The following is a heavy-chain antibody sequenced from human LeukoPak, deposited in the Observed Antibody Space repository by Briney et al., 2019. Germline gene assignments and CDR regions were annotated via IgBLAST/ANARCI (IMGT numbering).Heavy chain of an antibody. V-gene: IGHV3-66*01. CDR1: GFTVSSKY. CDR3: AARNYYDRSGYYRSYYFDY. J-gene: IGHJ4*02. CDR2: IYSGGTT. D-gene: IGHD3-22*01. Sequence: PGGSLRLSCAASGFTVSSKYMIWVRQAPGKGLEWVSVIYSGGTTYYADSVKGRFTISRDISKNTLYLQMNSLRAEDTAVYYCAARNYYDRSGYYRSYYFDYWGQGTLVTVSS.